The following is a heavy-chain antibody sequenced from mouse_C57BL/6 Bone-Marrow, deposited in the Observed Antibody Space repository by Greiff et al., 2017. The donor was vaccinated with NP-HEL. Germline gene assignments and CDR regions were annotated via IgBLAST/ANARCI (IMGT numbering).Heavy chain of an antibody. Sequence: QVHVKQSGAELARPGASVKLSCKASGYTFTSYGISWVKQRTGQGLEWIGEIYPRSGNTYYNEKFKGKATLTADKSSSTAYMELRSLTSEDSAVYFCARGGQLRLRSYAMDYWGQGTSVTVSS. CDR2: IYPRSGNT. J-gene: IGHJ4*01. CDR1: GYTFTSYG. CDR3: ARGGQLRLRSYAMDY. D-gene: IGHD3-2*02. V-gene: IGHV1-81*01.